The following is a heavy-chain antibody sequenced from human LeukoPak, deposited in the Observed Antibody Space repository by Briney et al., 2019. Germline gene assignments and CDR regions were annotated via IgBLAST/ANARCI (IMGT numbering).Heavy chain of an antibody. D-gene: IGHD3-16*01. CDR2: INPDGNKK. Sequence: GGSLRLSCAVSGLTFSSSWTDWVRQAPGKGLEWVASINPDGNKKYSADSVKGRFTISRDNSGNTLFLQMNSLRVEDTAVYYCAKDQGSGHGAYTWGTFDYWGPETLVTVFS. J-gene: IGHJ4*01. V-gene: IGHV3-7*03. CDR3: AKDQGSGHGAYTWGTFDY. CDR1: GLTFSSSW.